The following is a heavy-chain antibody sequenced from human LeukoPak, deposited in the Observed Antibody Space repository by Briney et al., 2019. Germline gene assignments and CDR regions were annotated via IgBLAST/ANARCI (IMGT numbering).Heavy chain of an antibody. CDR2: ISSGSTTI. J-gene: IGHJ4*02. V-gene: IGHV3-48*04. D-gene: IGHD4-11*01. CDR1: GFTFSSYS. Sequence: GGSLRLSCAASGFTFSSYSMNWVRQAPGKGLEWVSYISSGSTTIYYADSVKGRFSISRDNAKNSLYLQMNSLRAEDTAVYYCARDLHSYFDYWGQGTLVTVSS. CDR3: ARDLHSYFDY.